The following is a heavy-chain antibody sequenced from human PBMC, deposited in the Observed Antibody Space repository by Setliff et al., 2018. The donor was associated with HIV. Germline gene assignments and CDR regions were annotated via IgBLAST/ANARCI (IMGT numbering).Heavy chain of an antibody. Sequence: PGGSLRLSCTASGFNFRNYGMHWVRQAPGKGLEWVAVIWYDESHTYYAESMKGRFTISRDNSKNSLYLQMDSLRVEDTAIYYCSALYKDYWGQGVLVTVSS. CDR1: GFNFRNYG. CDR3: SALYKDY. D-gene: IGHD1-20*01. V-gene: IGHV3-33*01. J-gene: IGHJ4*02. CDR2: IWYDESHT.